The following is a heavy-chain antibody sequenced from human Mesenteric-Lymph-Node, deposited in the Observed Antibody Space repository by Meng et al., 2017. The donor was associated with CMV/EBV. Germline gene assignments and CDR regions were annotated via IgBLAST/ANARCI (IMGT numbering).Heavy chain of an antibody. D-gene: IGHD3-22*01. V-gene: IGHV3-23*03. CDR2: THSGDGST. Sequence: GESLKISCAPSGLTFSRYCVRWVCQAPGKGLEWVSLTHSGDGSTYHADSVKGRFTISRDNSKNTVYLQMNSLRAEDTAVYYCAKGLLDYDSSGYYYDYWGQGALVTVSS. J-gene: IGHJ4*02. CDR3: AKGLLDYDSSGYYYDY. CDR1: GLTFSRYC.